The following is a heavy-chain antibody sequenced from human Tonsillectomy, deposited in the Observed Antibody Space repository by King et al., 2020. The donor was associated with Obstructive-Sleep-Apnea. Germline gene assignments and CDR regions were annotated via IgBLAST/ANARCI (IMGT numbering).Heavy chain of an antibody. V-gene: IGHV3-49*03. J-gene: IGHJ4*02. CDR1: GFTFGDYA. CDR2: IRSKDYGATV. D-gene: IGHD3-22*01. Sequence: VQLVESGGGLVQPGRSLRLSSTASGFTFGDYAVSWFRQAPGKGLEWVGFIRSKDYGATVEYAAPVKGRFSISRDDSKSIAYLHMNSLKTEDTAVYYCTRDYYDSGGYVDYWGQGTLVAVSS. CDR3: TRDYYDSGGYVDY.